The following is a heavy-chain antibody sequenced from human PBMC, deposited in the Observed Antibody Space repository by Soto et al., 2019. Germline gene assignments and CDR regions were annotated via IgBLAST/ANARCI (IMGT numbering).Heavy chain of an antibody. D-gene: IGHD1-20*01. J-gene: IGHJ4*02. V-gene: IGHV3-74*03. CDR3: ARDDNPDY. CDR2: INGDGSTT. Sequence: EVQLMESGGSLVQPGGSLRLSCAASGFTFSTYWMHWVRQGPGKGLVWLSRINGDGSTTEYADSVKGRFTISRGNAKNTLYLQIHSLRVEDTAVYYCARDDNPDYWGQGTLVTVSS. CDR1: GFTFSTYW.